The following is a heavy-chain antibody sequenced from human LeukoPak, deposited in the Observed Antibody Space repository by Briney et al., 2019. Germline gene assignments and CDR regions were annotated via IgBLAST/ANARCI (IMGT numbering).Heavy chain of an antibody. CDR2: INHSGST. V-gene: IGHV4-34*01. Sequence: SETLSLTCAVYGGSFSGYYWSWIRQPPGKGLEWIGEINHSGSTNYNPSLKSRVTISVDTSKNQFSLKLSSVTAADTAVYYCARRRVTAGSYSRSVWFDPWGQGTLVTVSS. D-gene: IGHD1-26*01. CDR3: ARRRVTAGSYSRSVWFDP. J-gene: IGHJ5*02. CDR1: GGSFSGYY.